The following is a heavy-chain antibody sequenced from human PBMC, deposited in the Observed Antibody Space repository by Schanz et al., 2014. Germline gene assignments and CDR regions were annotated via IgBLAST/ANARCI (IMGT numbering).Heavy chain of an antibody. CDR1: GFTFDDYA. Sequence: DVQLVESGGGLVKPGGSLRLSCAASGFTFDDYAMHWVRQAPGRGLEWVSRINWNSDSTGYVDSVKGRFTFSRDNAKNSLYLQMSSLRAEDTALYYCAKDPHRDYGGKPQTFDIWGQGTMVTVSS. D-gene: IGHD4-17*01. CDR2: INWNSDST. CDR3: AKDPHRDYGGKPQTFDI. J-gene: IGHJ3*02. V-gene: IGHV3-9*01.